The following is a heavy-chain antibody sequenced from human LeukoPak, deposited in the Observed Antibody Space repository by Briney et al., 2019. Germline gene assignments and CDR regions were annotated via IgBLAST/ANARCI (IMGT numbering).Heavy chain of an antibody. CDR3: ARGYIYAYDY. CDR2: INSDSSLM. V-gene: IGHV3-21*01. CDR1: GVTFSSYS. D-gene: IGHD5-18*01. J-gene: IGHJ4*02. Sequence: GGSLRLSCAASGVTFSSYSMNWVRQAPGKGLEWVSSINSDSSLMYYAESVKGRFTISRDNARNSLYLQMNSLRAEDTAVYYCARGYIYAYDYWGQGTLVTVSS.